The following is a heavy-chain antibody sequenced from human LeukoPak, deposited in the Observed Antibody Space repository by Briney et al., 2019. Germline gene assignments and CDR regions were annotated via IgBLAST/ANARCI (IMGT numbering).Heavy chain of an antibody. CDR2: INHSGST. CDR3: ARADQPRDAFDI. V-gene: IGHV4-34*01. J-gene: IGHJ3*02. CDR1: GGSFSGYY. Sequence: SETLSLTCAVYGGSFSGYYWSWIRQPPGKGLEWIGEINHSGSTNYNPSLKSRVTISVDTSKNQFSLKLSSVTAADTAVYSCARADQPRDAFDIWGQGTMVTVSS.